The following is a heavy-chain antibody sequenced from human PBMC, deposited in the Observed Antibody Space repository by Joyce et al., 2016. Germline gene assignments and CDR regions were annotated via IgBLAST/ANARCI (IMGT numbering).Heavy chain of an antibody. D-gene: IGHD2-2*02. V-gene: IGHV3-30*03. CDR1: EFAFSSHA. Sequence: QVPLLESGGGVAQPGRSLRLSCAASEFAFSSHAMHWVRQAPGKGLEWGAVMSYDGSHQYYADSVRGRFTISRDNSQNTLYLQMNSRRVEDTAVYYCTRSSRTGYTAGWPDFDYWGQGTLVTVSS. CDR2: MSYDGSHQ. J-gene: IGHJ4*02. CDR3: TRSSRTGYTAGWPDFDY.